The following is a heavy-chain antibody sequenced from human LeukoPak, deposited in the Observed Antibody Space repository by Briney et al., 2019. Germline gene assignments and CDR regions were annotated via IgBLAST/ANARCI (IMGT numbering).Heavy chain of an antibody. CDR3: ARGREYQLLNPSDY. J-gene: IGHJ4*02. CDR2: ISSSSSSR. V-gene: IGHV3-21*01. CDR1: GFTFSSYS. D-gene: IGHD2-2*01. Sequence: PGGSLRLSCAASGFTFSSYSMNWVRQAPGKGLEWVSSISSSSSSRYYADSVKGRFTISRDNAKNSLYLQMNSLRAEDTAVYYCARGREYQLLNPSDYWGQGTLVTVSS.